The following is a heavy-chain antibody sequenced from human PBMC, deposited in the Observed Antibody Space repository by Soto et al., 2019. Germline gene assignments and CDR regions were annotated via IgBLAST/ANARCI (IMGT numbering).Heavy chain of an antibody. Sequence: QVQLVQSGAEVKKPGSSVKVSCKASGGTFSSYAISWVRQAPGQGLEWMGGIIPIFVTANYAQKFQGRVTITADDSTSTAYMGLSSLRSEDTAVYYCAIALEFKRYYYGSGSYFFELWGRGTLVTVSS. J-gene: IGHJ2*01. CDR1: GGTFSSYA. D-gene: IGHD3-10*01. CDR2: IIPIFVTA. V-gene: IGHV1-69*01. CDR3: AIALEFKRYYYGSGSYFFEL.